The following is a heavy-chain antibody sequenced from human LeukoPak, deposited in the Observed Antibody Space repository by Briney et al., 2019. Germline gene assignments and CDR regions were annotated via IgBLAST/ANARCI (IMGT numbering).Heavy chain of an antibody. D-gene: IGHD2-2*01. V-gene: IGHV3-30*02. Sequence: PGGSLRLSCAASGFTFSNYGMNWVRPAPGKGLEWVAFIRYDGTNKYYADSVKGRFTVSRDNSKNTLYLQMNSLRTEDTAVYYCAKDSSTSCHDWGQGTLVTVSS. CDR3: AKDSSTSCHD. J-gene: IGHJ4*02. CDR2: IRYDGTNK. CDR1: GFTFSNYG.